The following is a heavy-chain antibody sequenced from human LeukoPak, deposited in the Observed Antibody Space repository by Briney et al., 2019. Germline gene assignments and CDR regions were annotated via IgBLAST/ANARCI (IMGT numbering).Heavy chain of an antibody. V-gene: IGHV5-51*01. Sequence: GESLKISLRGSGYSFTTYWIGWVRQMPGKGLEWMGIIYPGDSDTRYSPSFQGKVTMSADKSINTAYLQWSSLKASDTAMYYCARRQGCSSTSCPPDSWGQGTLVTVSS. CDR3: ARRQGCSSTSCPPDS. CDR2: IYPGDSDT. CDR1: GYSFTTYW. D-gene: IGHD2-2*01. J-gene: IGHJ4*02.